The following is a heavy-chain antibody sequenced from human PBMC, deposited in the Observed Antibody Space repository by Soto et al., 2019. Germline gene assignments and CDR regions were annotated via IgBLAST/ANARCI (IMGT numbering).Heavy chain of an antibody. D-gene: IGHD3-10*01. CDR1: GGTFSSYA. CDR2: IIPIFGTA. Sequence: QVQLVQSCAELKKPGSSVKVSCKASGGTFSSYAISWVRQAPGQGLEWMGGIIPIFGTANYAQKFQGRVTITADESTSTAYMELSSLRSEDTAVYYCARSPRGQFRGDYGMDVWGQGTTVTVSS. J-gene: IGHJ6*02. V-gene: IGHV1-69*01. CDR3: ARSPRGQFRGDYGMDV.